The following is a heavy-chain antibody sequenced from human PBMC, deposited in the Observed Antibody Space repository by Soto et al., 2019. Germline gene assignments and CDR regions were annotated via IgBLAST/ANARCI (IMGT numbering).Heavy chain of an antibody. J-gene: IGHJ4*02. V-gene: IGHV1-8*01. CDR3: VKEARNIAARRWIDS. CDR2: MNPSTGNT. CDR1: GYTFTSYD. Sequence: EASVRDSCKASGYTFTSYDIIWVRQATGQGLEWMGWMNPSTGNTDSAEKFQGRLTMTRNTSISTVYMELNSLRVEDTAVYYCVKEARNIAARRWIDSWGQGTLVTVSS. D-gene: IGHD6-6*01.